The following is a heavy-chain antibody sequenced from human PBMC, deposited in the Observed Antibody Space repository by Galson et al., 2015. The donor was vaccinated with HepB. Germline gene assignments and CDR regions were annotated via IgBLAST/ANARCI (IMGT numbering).Heavy chain of an antibody. CDR1: GFTFSSYW. V-gene: IGHV3-7*03. D-gene: IGHD3-10*01. J-gene: IGHJ6*02. CDR2: INQDGSSK. CDR3: ARRISLVRGIITKPDYYYGMDV. Sequence: SLSLSCAASGFTFSSYWMNWVRQAPGKGLEWVAHINQDGSSKYYVDSVKGRFTISRDNAKDSVYLQLDSLRAEDTAVYYCARRISLVRGIITKPDYYYGMDVWGQGTTVTVAS.